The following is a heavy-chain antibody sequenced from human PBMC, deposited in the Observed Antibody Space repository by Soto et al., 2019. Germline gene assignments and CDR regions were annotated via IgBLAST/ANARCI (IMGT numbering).Heavy chain of an antibody. CDR1: GFTFSSYA. Sequence: PAGSLSLTCAASGFTFSSYAKSWVRQAPGKGLEWVSAISGSGGSTYYTDSVKGRFTISRDNSKNTLYLQMNSLRAEDTAVYDCVWHRRLYYFDYWGQGTLVTVSS. J-gene: IGHJ4*02. CDR2: ISGSGGST. V-gene: IGHV3-23*01. D-gene: IGHD2-21*01. CDR3: VWHRRLYYFDY.